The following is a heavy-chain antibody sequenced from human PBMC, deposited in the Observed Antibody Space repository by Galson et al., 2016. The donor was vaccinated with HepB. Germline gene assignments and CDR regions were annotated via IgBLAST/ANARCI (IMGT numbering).Heavy chain of an antibody. Sequence: SLRLSCAASGFSFRTFAMHWVRQAPGKGLEWVALVSPDGSYKYYADSVRGRFTPSRDNSKDTLYLQMNSLRPDDTAVYYYAKGVDSSGWYHFYYWGQGTLVTASS. CDR1: GFSFRTFA. V-gene: IGHV3-30*18. J-gene: IGHJ4*02. CDR2: VSPDGSYK. D-gene: IGHD6-19*01. CDR3: AKGVDSSGWYHFYY.